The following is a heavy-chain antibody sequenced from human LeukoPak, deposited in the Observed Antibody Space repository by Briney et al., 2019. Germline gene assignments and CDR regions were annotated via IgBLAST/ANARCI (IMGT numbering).Heavy chain of an antibody. V-gene: IGHV1-69*05. J-gene: IGHJ3*02. CDR2: IIPIFGTA. Sequence: SVKVSCKASGGTFSSYAISWVRQAPGQGLEWMGGIIPIFGTANYAQKFQGRVTITTDESTSTAYMELSSLRSEDTAVYYCARPSGVHDAFDIWGQGTMVTVSS. D-gene: IGHD7-27*01. CDR1: GGTFSSYA. CDR3: ARPSGVHDAFDI.